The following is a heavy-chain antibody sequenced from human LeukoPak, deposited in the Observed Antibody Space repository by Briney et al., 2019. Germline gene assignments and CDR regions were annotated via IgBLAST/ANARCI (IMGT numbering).Heavy chain of an antibody. CDR3: ARVVAAAGHYYYYMDV. CDR1: GGSISSSSYY. CDR2: IYYSGST. D-gene: IGHD6-13*01. Sequence: SETLSLTCTVSGGSISSSSYYWGWIRQPPGKGLEWIGSIYYSGSTYYNPSLKSRVTISVDTSKNQFSLKLSSVTAADTAVYYCARVVAAAGHYYYYMDVWGKGTTVTVSS. J-gene: IGHJ6*03. V-gene: IGHV4-39*07.